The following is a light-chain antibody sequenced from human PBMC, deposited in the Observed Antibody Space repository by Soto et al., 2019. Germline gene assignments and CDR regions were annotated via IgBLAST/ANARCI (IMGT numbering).Light chain of an antibody. J-gene: IGKJ5*01. CDR2: LGS. CDR1: ESFQHSSGYNY. CDR3: QQYGNSPIT. V-gene: IGKV2-28*01. Sequence: IVLTQSPLYIAITPCKPTYSSSRSSESFQHSSGYNYLDWYLQKPGQSPQLLIYLGSNRASGVPDRFSGSGSGTDFTLTISRLEPEDFAVYYCQQYGNSPITFGQGTRLEIK.